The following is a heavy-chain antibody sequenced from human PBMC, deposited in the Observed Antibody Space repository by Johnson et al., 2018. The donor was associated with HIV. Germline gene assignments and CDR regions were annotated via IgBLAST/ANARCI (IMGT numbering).Heavy chain of an antibody. CDR2: ISGSGGST. D-gene: IGHD1-26*01. CDR1: GFTFSSYA. Sequence: MLLVESGGGLVKPGESLRLSCAASGFTFSSYAMSWVRQAPGKGLEWVSAISGSGGSTYYADSVKGRFTISRDNSKNTLYLQMNSLRAEDTAVYYCAKGRGSPPGAFDIWGQGTMVTVSS. V-gene: IGHV3-23*04. CDR3: AKGRGSPPGAFDI. J-gene: IGHJ3*02.